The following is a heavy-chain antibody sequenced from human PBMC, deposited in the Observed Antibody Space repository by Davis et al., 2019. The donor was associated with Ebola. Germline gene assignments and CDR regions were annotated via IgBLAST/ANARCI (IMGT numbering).Heavy chain of an antibody. Sequence: MPSETLSLTCTVSGGSISSSSYYWGRIRQPPGKGLEWIGSIYYSGSTYYNPSLKSRATISVDTSKNQFSLKLNSVTAADTAVFYCARSNYGSGSYDSWGQGALVTVSS. CDR2: IYYSGST. D-gene: IGHD3-10*01. J-gene: IGHJ5*01. CDR3: ARSNYGSGSYDS. CDR1: GGSISSSSYY. V-gene: IGHV4-39*07.